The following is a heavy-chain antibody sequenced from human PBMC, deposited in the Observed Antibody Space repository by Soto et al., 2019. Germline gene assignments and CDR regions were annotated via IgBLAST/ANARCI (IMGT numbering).Heavy chain of an antibody. CDR1: GGSISSYY. CDR2: IYYSGST. J-gene: IGHJ4*02. V-gene: IGHV4-59*01. CDR3: ARDGESGSYDY. Sequence: SETLSLTCTVSGGSISSYYWSWIRQPPGKGLEWIGYIYYSGSTNYNPSLKSRVTISVDTSKNQFSLKLSSVTAADTAVYYCARDGESGSYDYWGQGTLVTVSS. D-gene: IGHD1-26*01.